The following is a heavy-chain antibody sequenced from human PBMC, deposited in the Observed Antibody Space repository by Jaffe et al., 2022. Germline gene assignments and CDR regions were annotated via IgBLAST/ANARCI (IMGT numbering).Heavy chain of an antibody. CDR3: ARTAGITMIVVTSVDYFDY. V-gene: IGHV1-2*02. J-gene: IGHJ4*02. CDR2: INPNSGGT. D-gene: IGHD3-22*01. Sequence: QVQLVQSGAEVKKPGASVKVSCKASGYTFTGYYMHWVRQAPGQGLEWMGWINPNSGGTNYAQKFQGRVTMTRDTSISTAYMELSRLRSDDTAVYYCARTAGITMIVVTSVDYFDYWGQGTLVTVSS. CDR1: GYTFTGYY.